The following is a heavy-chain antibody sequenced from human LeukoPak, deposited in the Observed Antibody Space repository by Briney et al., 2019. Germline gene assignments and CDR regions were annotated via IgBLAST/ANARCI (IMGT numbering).Heavy chain of an antibody. D-gene: IGHD3-9*01. CDR3: AREGGLRYFDWLFDYFDY. CDR1: GGSSSGYY. Sequence: SETLSLTCAVYGGSSSGYYWSWIRQPPGKVLEWIGEINHSGSTNYNPSLKSRVTISVDTSKNQFSLKLSSVTAADTAVYYCAREGGLRYFDWLFDYFDYWGQGTLVTVSS. J-gene: IGHJ4*02. CDR2: INHSGST. V-gene: IGHV4-34*01.